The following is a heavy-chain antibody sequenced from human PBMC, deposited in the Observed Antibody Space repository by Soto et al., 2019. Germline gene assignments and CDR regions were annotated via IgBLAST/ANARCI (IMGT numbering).Heavy chain of an antibody. D-gene: IGHD3-10*01. CDR3: AKTKFRGVVVNV. V-gene: IGHV3-23*01. Sequence: EVQLLESGGALVQPGGSLRLSRAASGFTFSSYAMYWVRQAPGKGLEWVSTISNSGNTYYADSVEGRFTISRDNSKNTLYLQMNSLRAEDTAVYYCAKTKFRGVVVNVWGQGTTVTVSS. J-gene: IGHJ6*02. CDR1: GFTFSSYA. CDR2: ISNSGNT.